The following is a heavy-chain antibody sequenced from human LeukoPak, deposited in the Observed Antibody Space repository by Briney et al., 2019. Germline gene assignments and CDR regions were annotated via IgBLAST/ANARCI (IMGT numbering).Heavy chain of an antibody. CDR3: ARSDNWNYPDY. Sequence: ASVKVSCKASGYTFNNYDINWVRQATGQGLEWMGWMNPNSGNTGYAQKFQGRVTITRNTSISTAYMELSSLRSEDTAVYYCARSDNWNYPDYWGQGTLVTVSS. J-gene: IGHJ4*02. CDR2: MNPNSGNT. V-gene: IGHV1-8*03. D-gene: IGHD1-20*01. CDR1: GYTFNNYD.